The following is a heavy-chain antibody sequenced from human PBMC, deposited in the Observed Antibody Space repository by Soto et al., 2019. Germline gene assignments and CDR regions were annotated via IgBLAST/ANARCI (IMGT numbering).Heavy chain of an antibody. CDR2: TPPSGYI. Sequence: QAQLQESGPGLVKPSETLSLTCSVSGVSTTAYYWGWVRQAPARGLEWIGFTPPSGYINYSPSFTGRVTSSVDPSKNQISLKLTSVTATDTAVYYCARLQNFVNWSFDHWGQGALVTVSS. J-gene: IGHJ4*02. CDR3: ARLQNFVNWSFDH. V-gene: IGHV4-59*08. D-gene: IGHD3-3*01. CDR1: GVSTTAYY.